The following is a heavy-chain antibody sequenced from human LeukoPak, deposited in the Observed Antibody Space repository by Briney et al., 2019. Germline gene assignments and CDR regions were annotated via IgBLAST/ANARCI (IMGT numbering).Heavy chain of an antibody. CDR2: ISAYNGNA. D-gene: IGHD2-21*01. J-gene: IGHJ5*02. Sequence: GASVKVSCKASGYTFSRHGISWVRQAPGQGLEWMGWISAYNGNANYAQKLQGRVTMTTDTSTSTAYMELRSLRSDDTAVHYYARATVDGFDPWGQGTLVTVSS. V-gene: IGHV1-18*01. CDR1: GYTFSRHG. CDR3: ARATVDGFDP.